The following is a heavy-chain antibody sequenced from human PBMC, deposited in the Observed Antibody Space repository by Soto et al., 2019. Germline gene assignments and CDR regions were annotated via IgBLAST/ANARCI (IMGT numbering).Heavy chain of an antibody. V-gene: IGHV3-30*18. Sequence: QVQLVESGGGVVQPGRSLRLSCAASGFTFSSYGMHWVRQAPGKGLEWVAVISYDGSNKYYADSVKGRFTISRDNSKNTLYLQMNRLRAEDTAVYYCANLLIVATSYDAFDIWGQGTMVTVSS. CDR1: GFTFSSYG. J-gene: IGHJ3*02. CDR2: ISYDGSNK. D-gene: IGHD5-12*01. CDR3: ANLLIVATSYDAFDI.